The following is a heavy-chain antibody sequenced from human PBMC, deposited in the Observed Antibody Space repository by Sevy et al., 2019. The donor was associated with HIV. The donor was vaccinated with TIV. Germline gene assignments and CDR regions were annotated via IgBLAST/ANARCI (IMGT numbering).Heavy chain of an antibody. J-gene: IGHJ4*02. CDR3: VRGGLGGFSYSLDC. V-gene: IGHV3-7*01. Sequence: GGSLRLSCAASGFSFSTYWMTWVRQAPGKGLEWVTTMNQDGTERDYVDSVKGRFTISRDNTKNSLFLQMNSLSAEDTGVYYCVRGGLGGFSYSLDCWGQGTLVTVSS. CDR1: GFSFSTYW. D-gene: IGHD3-16*01. CDR2: MNQDGTER.